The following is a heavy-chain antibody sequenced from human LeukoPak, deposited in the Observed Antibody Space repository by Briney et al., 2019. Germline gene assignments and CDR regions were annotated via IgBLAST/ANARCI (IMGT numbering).Heavy chain of an antibody. CDR2: IRYDGSNK. CDR1: GFTFSSYG. Sequence: GGSLRLSCAASGFTFSSYGMHWVRQAPGKGLEWVAFIRYDGSNKYYADSVKGRFTISRDNSKNTLYLQMNSLRAEDTAVYYCAKDPPYSRLTFDYWGLGTLVTVSS. CDR3: AKDPPYSRLTFDY. J-gene: IGHJ4*02. V-gene: IGHV3-30*02. D-gene: IGHD6-13*01.